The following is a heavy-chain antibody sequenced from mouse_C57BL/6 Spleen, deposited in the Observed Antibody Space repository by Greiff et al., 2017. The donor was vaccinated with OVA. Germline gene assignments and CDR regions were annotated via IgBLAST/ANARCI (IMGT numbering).Heavy chain of an antibody. CDR2: IYPSDSET. J-gene: IGHJ1*03. CDR3: ARGGYRRYFDV. CDR1: GYTFTSYW. Sequence: QVQLQQPGAELVRPGSSVKLSCKASGYTFTSYWMDWVKQRPGQGLEWIGNIYPSDSETPYNQKFKDKATLTVDKSSSTAYMQLSSLTSEDSAVYYCARGGYRRYFDVWGTGTTVTVSS. V-gene: IGHV1-61*01. D-gene: IGHD3-2*02.